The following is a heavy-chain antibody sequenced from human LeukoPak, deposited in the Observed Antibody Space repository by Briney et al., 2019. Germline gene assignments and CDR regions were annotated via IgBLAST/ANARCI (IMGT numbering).Heavy chain of an antibody. V-gene: IGHV4-59*01. Sequence: PSETLSLTCTVSGGPIRSSYWSWIRQPPGKGLEWIGHIYDSGSTYYNPSLKSRVTISVDTSKNQFSLKLSSVTAADTAVYYCARAQLNLLVDFGMDVWGQGTTVTVSS. CDR1: GGPIRSSY. D-gene: IGHD1-1*01. CDR2: IYDSGST. J-gene: IGHJ6*02. CDR3: ARAQLNLLVDFGMDV.